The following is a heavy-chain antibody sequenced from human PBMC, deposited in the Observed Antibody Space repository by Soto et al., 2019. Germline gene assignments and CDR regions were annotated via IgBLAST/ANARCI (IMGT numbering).Heavy chain of an antibody. CDR1: GGSISSYY. J-gene: IGHJ6*02. Sequence: QVQLQESGPGLVKPSETLSLSCTVSGGSISSYYWSWFQQSPGKRMEWIGYVHHSWGSSYNPSLQSRVAISLDTSKSQFSLKVTSVTATDTAVYYWARQGSGPLHGLVDVWGQGTTVTVSS. D-gene: IGHD1-26*01. CDR3: ARQGSGPLHGLVDV. V-gene: IGHV4-59*08. CDR2: VHHSWGS.